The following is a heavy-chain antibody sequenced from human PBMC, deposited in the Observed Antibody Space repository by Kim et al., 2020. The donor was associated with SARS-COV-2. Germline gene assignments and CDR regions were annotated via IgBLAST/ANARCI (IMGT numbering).Heavy chain of an antibody. V-gene: IGHV3-9*01. CDR2: ISWNSGSI. D-gene: IGHD6-13*01. CDR1: GFTFGDYA. J-gene: IGHJ3*02. CDR3: AKELRYSSQKHDFDI. Sequence: GGSLRLSCAASGFTFGDYAMHWVRQAPGKGLEWVSGISWNSGSIGYADSVKGRFTISRDNAKNSLYLQMNSLRAEDTALYYCAKELRYSSQKHDFDIWGQGTMVTVSS.